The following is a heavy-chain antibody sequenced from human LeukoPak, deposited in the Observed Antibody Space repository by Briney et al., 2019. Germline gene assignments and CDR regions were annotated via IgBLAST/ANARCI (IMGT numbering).Heavy chain of an antibody. J-gene: IGHJ5*02. D-gene: IGHD1-1*01. Sequence: SETLSLTCTVSGSSISSYYWSWIRQPPGKGLEWIGYIYYSGSTNYNPSLKSRVTLSVDTSKNQFSLKVSSATAADTAVYYCARHGTTGANLNWFDPWGQGTLVTVSS. CDR3: ARHGTTGANLNWFDP. CDR1: GSSISSYY. CDR2: IYYSGST. V-gene: IGHV4-59*01.